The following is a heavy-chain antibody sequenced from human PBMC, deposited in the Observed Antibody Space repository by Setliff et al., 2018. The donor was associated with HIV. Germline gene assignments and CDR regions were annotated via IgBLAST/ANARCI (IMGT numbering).Heavy chain of an antibody. CDR1: GFTVSGSY. CDR2: IYNNGNT. Sequence: GGLRLSCEASGFTVSGSYINWVRQAPGKGLEWVAVIYNNGNTYYADSVKGRFTISRDASKNTLYLQMNSLSAEDTALYYCARDRRPVWGMDVWGQGTTVTVSS. J-gene: IGHJ6*02. D-gene: IGHD3-16*01. CDR3: ARDRRPVWGMDV. V-gene: IGHV3-66*03.